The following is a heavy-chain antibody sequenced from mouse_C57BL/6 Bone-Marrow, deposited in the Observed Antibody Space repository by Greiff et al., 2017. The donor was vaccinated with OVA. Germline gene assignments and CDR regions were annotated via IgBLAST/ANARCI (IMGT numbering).Heavy chain of an antibody. J-gene: IGHJ4*01. Sequence: QVQLQQSGPELVKPGASVKISCKASGYAFSSSWMNWVKQRPGKGLEWIGRIYPGDGDTNYNGKFKGKATLTADKSSSTAYMQLSSLTSEDSAVYFCARGAYYGRAMDYWGQGTSVTVSS. CDR3: ARGAYYGRAMDY. V-gene: IGHV1-82*01. CDR1: GYAFSSSW. CDR2: IYPGDGDT. D-gene: IGHD2-10*01.